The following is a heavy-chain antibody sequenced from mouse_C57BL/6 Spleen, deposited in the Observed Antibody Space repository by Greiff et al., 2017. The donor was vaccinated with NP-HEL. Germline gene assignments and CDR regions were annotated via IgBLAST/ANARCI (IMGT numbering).Heavy chain of an antibody. D-gene: IGHD2-4*01. J-gene: IGHJ4*01. V-gene: IGHV1-82*01. CDR3: ARKGMIRYAMDY. Sequence: QLQQSGPELVKPGASVKISCKASGYAFSSSWMNWVKQRPGKGLEWIGRIYPGDGDTNYNGKFKGKATFTADTSSNTAYMQLSSLTTEDSAIYYCARKGMIRYAMDYWGQGTSVTVSS. CDR2: IYPGDGDT. CDR1: GYAFSSSW.